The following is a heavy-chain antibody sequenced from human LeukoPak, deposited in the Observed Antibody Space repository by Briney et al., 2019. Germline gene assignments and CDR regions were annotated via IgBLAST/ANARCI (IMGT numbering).Heavy chain of an antibody. CDR3: AKGDRITFGGVIVTFDS. J-gene: IGHJ4*02. CDR2: ISAGGDNT. CDR1: GFTFRTYA. V-gene: IGHV3-23*01. D-gene: IGHD3-16*02. Sequence: GGSLRLSCAASGFTFRTYAMSWIRQAPGKGLEWVSGISAGGDNTYYAGSVKGRFTISRDNSRNTLYLQMDSLRAEDTAIYYCAKGDRITFGGVIVTFDSWGQGTLVTVSS.